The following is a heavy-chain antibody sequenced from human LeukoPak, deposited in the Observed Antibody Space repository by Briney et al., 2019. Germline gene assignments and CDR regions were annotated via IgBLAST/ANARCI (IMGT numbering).Heavy chain of an antibody. CDR2: ISSSSYT. V-gene: IGHV3-21*01. J-gene: IGHJ4*02. CDR1: GFTFSSYS. CDR3: ARGRYCSSTSCPRKHFDY. Sequence: SGGSLRLSCAASGFTFSSYSMNWVRQAPGKGLEWVSSISSSSYTYYADSVKGRFTISRDNAKNSLYLQMNSLRAEDTAVYYCARGRYCSSTSCPRKHFDYWGQGTLVTVSS. D-gene: IGHD2-2*01.